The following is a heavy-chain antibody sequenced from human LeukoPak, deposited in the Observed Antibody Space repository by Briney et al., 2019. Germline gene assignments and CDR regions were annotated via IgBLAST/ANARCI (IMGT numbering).Heavy chain of an antibody. J-gene: IGHJ4*02. D-gene: IGHD3-10*01. CDR2: ITWDGGLT. CDR3: AKVAKYYYGSETYYFFEH. CDR1: GFTFHNYA. Sequence: GGPLRLSCEASGFTFHNYAMHWVRQSPGKGLEWVSLITWDGGLTYYADFVQGRFTISRDNAKNSLYLQMNSLRVEDTAVYYCAKVAKYYYGSETYYFFEHWGQGTPVTASS. V-gene: IGHV3-43D*03.